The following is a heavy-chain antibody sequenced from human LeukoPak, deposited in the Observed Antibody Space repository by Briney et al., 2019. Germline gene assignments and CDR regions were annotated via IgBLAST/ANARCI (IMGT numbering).Heavy chain of an antibody. CDR1: GFTFSSYA. CDR3: ARTDRTGALGRFRMRSDAFDI. J-gene: IGHJ3*02. D-gene: IGHD3-16*01. Sequence: GRSLRPSCAASGFTFSSYAMHWVRQAPGKGLEWVAVISYDGSNKYYADSVKGRFTISRDNSKNTLYLQMSSLRAEDTAVYYCARTDRTGALGRFRMRSDAFDIWGQGTMVTVSS. V-gene: IGHV3-30*04. CDR2: ISYDGSNK.